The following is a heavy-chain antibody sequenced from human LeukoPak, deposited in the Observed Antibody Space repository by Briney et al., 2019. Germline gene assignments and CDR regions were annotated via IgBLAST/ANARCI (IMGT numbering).Heavy chain of an antibody. J-gene: IGHJ4*02. D-gene: IGHD1-26*01. CDR3: AGGARRSGSYYLFSPLGYFDY. CDR1: GGSFSGYY. CDR2: INHSGST. Sequence: SETLSLTCAVYGGSFSGYYWSWIRQPPGKGLEWIGEINHSGSTNYNPSLKSRVTISVDTSKNQFSLKLSSVTAADTVVYYCAGGARRSGSYYLFSPLGYFDYWGQGTLVTVSS. V-gene: IGHV4-34*01.